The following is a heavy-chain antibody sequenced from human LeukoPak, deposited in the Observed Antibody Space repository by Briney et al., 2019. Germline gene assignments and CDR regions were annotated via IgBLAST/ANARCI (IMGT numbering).Heavy chain of an antibody. CDR1: GGSISSSSYY. J-gene: IGHJ4*02. V-gene: IGHV4-39*06. Sequence: PSATLSLTCTVAGGSISSSSYYWGWIRQPAGKGLEWIGRIYYSGTTYYNPSLKSRVTISVDTSKNQFPLKLSSVTAADTAVYYCARLRPYYAILTGYSPYYFDYWGQGTLVTVSS. D-gene: IGHD3-9*01. CDR2: IYYSGTT. CDR3: ARLRPYYAILTGYSPYYFDY.